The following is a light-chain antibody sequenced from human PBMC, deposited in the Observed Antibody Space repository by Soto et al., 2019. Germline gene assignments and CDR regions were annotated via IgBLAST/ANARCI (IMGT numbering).Light chain of an antibody. Sequence: EIVMTQSPATLSVSPGERVTLSCRASQNINNNLAWYQQKPGQGPRLLIYGASSLATGIPSRFSGSGSGTGFTLTISSLQSEDFATYYCQQYNNWPLTFGGGTKVEIK. CDR3: QQYNNWPLT. CDR1: QNINNN. V-gene: IGKV3-15*01. J-gene: IGKJ4*01. CDR2: GAS.